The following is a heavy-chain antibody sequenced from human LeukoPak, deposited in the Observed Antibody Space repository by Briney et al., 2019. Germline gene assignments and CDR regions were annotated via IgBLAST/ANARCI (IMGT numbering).Heavy chain of an antibody. J-gene: IGHJ5*02. V-gene: IGHV1-69*13. CDR3: ARVWFGEFNNWFDP. CDR1: GGAFSSYG. CDR2: IIPIFGTA. Sequence: ASVKVSCKASGGAFSSYGISWVRQAPGQGLEWMGGIIPIFGTANYAQKFQGRVTITADESTSTAYMELSSLRSEDTAVYYCARVWFGEFNNWFDPWGQGTLVTVSS. D-gene: IGHD3-10*01.